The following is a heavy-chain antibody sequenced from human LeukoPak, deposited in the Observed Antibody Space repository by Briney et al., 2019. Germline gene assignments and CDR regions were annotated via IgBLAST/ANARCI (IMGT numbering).Heavy chain of an antibody. V-gene: IGHV1-46*01. D-gene: IGHD3-22*01. J-gene: IGHJ3*02. Sequence: GASVKVSCKASGYTFTSYYMHWVRQAPGQGLEWMGIINPSGGSTSYAQKFQGRVTMTRNTSISTAYMELSSLRSEDTAVYYCARVVTGYYDSSGYYFGSTDAFDIWGQGTMVTVSS. CDR1: GYTFTSYY. CDR3: ARVVTGYYDSSGYYFGSTDAFDI. CDR2: INPSGGST.